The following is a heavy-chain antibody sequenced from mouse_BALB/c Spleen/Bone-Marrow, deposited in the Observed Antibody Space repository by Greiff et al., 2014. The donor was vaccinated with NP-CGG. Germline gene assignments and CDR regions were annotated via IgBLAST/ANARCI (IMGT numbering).Heavy chain of an antibody. CDR2: IYPGTGTT. V-gene: IGHV1S132*01. CDR1: GYIFTSYW. CDR3: AREYGNYNYALDY. Sequence: QVQLQQSGAELVRPGASVKLSCTTSGYIFTSYWIHWVKQRSGQGLEWIARIYPGTGTTFYNEKFKGKATLTADQSSSTAYLQLSSLKSEDSAVYFCAREYGNYNYALDYPGQGTLGTVSA. D-gene: IGHD2-10*02. J-gene: IGHJ4*01.